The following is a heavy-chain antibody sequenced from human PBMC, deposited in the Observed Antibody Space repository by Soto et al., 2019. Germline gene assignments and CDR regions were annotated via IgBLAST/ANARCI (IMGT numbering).Heavy chain of an antibody. Sequence: EVQLLESGGGLVQPGGSLRLSCAASGFTFSSYAMKWVRQAPGKGLEWVSLIGESGTPTYYADSVKGRFTISRDNSGNTLFLEMYGLRAEETAVYYCATYIPGVRYYGMAVWGQGPTVTVSS. J-gene: IGHJ6*02. V-gene: IGHV3-23*01. CDR2: IGESGTPT. CDR3: ATYIPGVRYYGMAV. D-gene: IGHD2-2*01. CDR1: GFTFSSYA.